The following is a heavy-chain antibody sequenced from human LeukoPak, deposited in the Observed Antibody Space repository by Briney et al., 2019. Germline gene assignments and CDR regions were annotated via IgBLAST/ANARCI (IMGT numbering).Heavy chain of an antibody. J-gene: IGHJ4*02. Sequence: SVTLSLTCAVYGGSFSGYYWSWIRQPPGKGLEWIGEINHSGSTNYNPSLKSRVTISVDTSKNQFSLKLSSVTAADTAVYYCATTDGYNYFDYWGQGTLVTVSS. CDR2: INHSGST. CDR3: ATTDGYNYFDY. CDR1: GGSFSGYY. D-gene: IGHD5-24*01. V-gene: IGHV4-34*01.